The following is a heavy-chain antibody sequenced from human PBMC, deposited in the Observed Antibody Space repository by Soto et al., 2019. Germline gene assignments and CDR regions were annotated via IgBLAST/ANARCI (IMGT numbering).Heavy chain of an antibody. CDR2: IYYSGST. CDR3: ARTIVGASRYYFDY. D-gene: IGHD1-26*01. V-gene: IGHV4-59*08. Sequence: QVQLQESGPGLVKPSETLSLTCTVSGGSISSYYWSWIRQPPGKGLEWIGYIYYSGSTNYNPSLTCRVTISVDTSKNQFSLKLSSVTAADTAVYYCARTIVGASRYYFDYWGQGTLVTVSS. J-gene: IGHJ4*02. CDR1: GGSISSYY.